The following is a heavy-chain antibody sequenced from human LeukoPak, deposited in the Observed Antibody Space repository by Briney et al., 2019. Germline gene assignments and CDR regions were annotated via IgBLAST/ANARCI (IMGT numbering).Heavy chain of an antibody. J-gene: IGHJ4*02. CDR3: AREDYDSSGSFDY. D-gene: IGHD3-22*01. CDR1: GGSISSSNW. Sequence: SGTLSLTCAVSGGSISSSNWWSWVRQPPGKGLEWIGEIYHSGSTNYNPSLKSRVTISVDTSKNQFSLRLSSVTAADTAIYYCAREDYDSSGSFDYWGQGTLVTVSS. CDR2: IYHSGST. V-gene: IGHV4-4*02.